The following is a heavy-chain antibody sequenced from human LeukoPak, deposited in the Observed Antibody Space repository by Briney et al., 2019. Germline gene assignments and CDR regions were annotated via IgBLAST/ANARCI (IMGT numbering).Heavy chain of an antibody. CDR1: GGSMGHH. CDR2: ISHTGVT. J-gene: IGHJ3*01. D-gene: IGHD5-24*01. CDR3: AREKSPERKTWLQLGAFDV. V-gene: IGHV4-59*11. Sequence: SETLSLTCSGSGGSMGHHWSWIRQSAGKGLEWIGDISHTGVTNYESSLKSRVSMSIDTSKNQLSFELTSVIAADTAVYYCAREKSPERKTWLQLGAFDVWGQGTVVTVSS.